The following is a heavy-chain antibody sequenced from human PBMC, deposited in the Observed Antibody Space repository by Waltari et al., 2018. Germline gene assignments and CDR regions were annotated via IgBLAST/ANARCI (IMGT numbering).Heavy chain of an antibody. CDR1: GGNFSSYA. Sequence: QVQLVQSGAEVKKPGSSVKVSCKASGGNFSSYAISWVRQAPGQGLEWMGGIIPIFGTANYAQKFQGRVTITTDESTSTAYMELSSLRSEDTAVYYCARDTYYYDSSGYLPDAFDIWGQGTMVTVSS. V-gene: IGHV1-69*05. D-gene: IGHD3-22*01. CDR2: IIPIFGTA. CDR3: ARDTYYYDSSGYLPDAFDI. J-gene: IGHJ3*02.